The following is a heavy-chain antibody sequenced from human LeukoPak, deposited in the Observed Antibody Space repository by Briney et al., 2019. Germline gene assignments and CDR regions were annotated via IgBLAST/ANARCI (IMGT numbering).Heavy chain of an antibody. D-gene: IGHD3-22*01. Sequence: GRSLRLSCAASGFTFDDYAMHWVRQAPGKGLEWVSGISWNSGSIGYADSVKGRFTISRDNAKNSLYLQMNSLRAEDTALYYCAKVHNYYDSSGYYDYWDQGTLVTVSS. CDR1: GFTFDDYA. V-gene: IGHV3-9*01. CDR3: AKVHNYYDSSGYYDY. CDR2: ISWNSGSI. J-gene: IGHJ4*02.